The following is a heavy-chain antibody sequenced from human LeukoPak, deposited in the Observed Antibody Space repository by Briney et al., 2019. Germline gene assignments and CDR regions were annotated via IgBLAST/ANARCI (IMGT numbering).Heavy chain of an antibody. V-gene: IGHV3-74*01. CDR2: VNSDGSST. Sequence: PGGSLRLSCAASGFTLSSNWMHWVRQAPGKGLVWVSRVNSDGSSTSYADSVKGRLTISRDNAKNTLYLQMNSLRAEDTAVYYCANPKLNYWGQGTLVTVSS. J-gene: IGHJ4*02. CDR1: GFTLSSNW. CDR3: ANPKLNY.